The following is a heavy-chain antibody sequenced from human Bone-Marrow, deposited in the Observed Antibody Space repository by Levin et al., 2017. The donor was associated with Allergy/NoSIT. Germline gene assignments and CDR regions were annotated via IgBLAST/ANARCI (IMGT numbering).Heavy chain of an antibody. D-gene: IGHD1-14*01. CDR3: ARNIPVTDLGF. V-gene: IGHV3-53*01. CDR2: IYSRGDT. CDR1: GLTVSNHY. J-gene: IGHJ4*02. Sequence: GESLKISCAASGLTVSNHYMSWVRQAPGKGLEWVALIYSRGDTYYADSVQGRFTISRDNSKNTLYLQMNSLRTEDTAVYHCARNIPVTDLGFWGRGTVVTVSS.